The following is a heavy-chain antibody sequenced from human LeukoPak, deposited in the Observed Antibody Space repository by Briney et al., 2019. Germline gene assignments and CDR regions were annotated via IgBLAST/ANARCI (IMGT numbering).Heavy chain of an antibody. J-gene: IGHJ1*01. CDR1: GFTFSNYA. Sequence: GGSLRLSCGASGFTFSNYAMHWVRQAPGKGLEWVAVISHDGIKTYYADSVKGRFTISRDNSKNTLYLQMNSLRAEDTSLYYCATGWELPEFFQHWGQGTLVTVSS. D-gene: IGHD1-26*01. CDR2: ISHDGIKT. V-gene: IGHV3-30*04. CDR3: ATGWELPEFFQH.